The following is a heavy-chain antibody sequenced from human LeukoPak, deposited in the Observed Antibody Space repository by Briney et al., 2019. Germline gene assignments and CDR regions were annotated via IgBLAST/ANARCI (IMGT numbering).Heavy chain of an antibody. CDR1: GFTFSSYW. D-gene: IGHD1-26*01. Sequence: GGSLRLSCAASGFTFSSYWMGWVRQAPGEGLEWVALISYDGSNKYYADSVKGRFTISRDNSKNTLYLQMNSLRAEDTAVYYCARFYANEWELPHWGQGTLVTVSS. CDR2: ISYDGSNK. V-gene: IGHV3-30*03. J-gene: IGHJ4*02. CDR3: ARFYANEWELPH.